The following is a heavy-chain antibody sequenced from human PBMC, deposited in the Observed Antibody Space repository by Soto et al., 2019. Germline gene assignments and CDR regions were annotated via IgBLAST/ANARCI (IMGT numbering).Heavy chain of an antibody. CDR2: ISSSSSYI. V-gene: IGHV3-21*01. CDR1: GFTFSSYS. J-gene: IGHJ6*03. CDR3: ARGPRITMVRGVLEYMDV. Sequence: PGGSLRLSCAASGFTFSSYSMNWVRQAPGKGLEWVSYISSSSSYIYYADSVKGRFTISRDNAKNSLYLQMNSLRAEDTAVYYCARGPRITMVRGVLEYMDVWGKGTTVTVSS. D-gene: IGHD3-10*01.